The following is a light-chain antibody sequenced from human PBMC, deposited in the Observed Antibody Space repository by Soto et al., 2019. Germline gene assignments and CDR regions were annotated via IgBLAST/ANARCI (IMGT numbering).Light chain of an antibody. Sequence: EVVLTQSPGTLSLSPGERATLSCRASQSVSSNFLAWYQQKPGQAPRLLIYDVSSRAAGIPDRFGGSGSGTDFTLTISRLEPEDFAVYYCQQYESSWTFGQGIKVEIK. CDR1: QSVSSNF. CDR3: QQYESSWT. CDR2: DVS. V-gene: IGKV3-20*01. J-gene: IGKJ1*01.